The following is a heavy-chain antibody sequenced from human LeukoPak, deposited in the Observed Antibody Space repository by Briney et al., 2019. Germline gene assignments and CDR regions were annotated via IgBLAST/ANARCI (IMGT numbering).Heavy chain of an antibody. CDR1: GFTLSSAW. CDR2: SKSKTDGGTT. D-gene: IGHD2-2*01. J-gene: IGHJ5*02. CDR3: AKYCISADCYANWFGP. V-gene: IGHV3-15*01. Sequence: GGSLRLSCAGSGFTLSSAWMTWVRQAPGKGLEWVGLSKSKTDGGTTDYAAPVKGRFTISRDDSKNTLYLQINSLKTEDTAVYYCAKYCISADCYANWFGPWGQGTLVTVSS.